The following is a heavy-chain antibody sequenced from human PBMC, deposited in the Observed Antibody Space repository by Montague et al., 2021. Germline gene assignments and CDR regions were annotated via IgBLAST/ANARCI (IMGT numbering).Heavy chain of an antibody. CDR2: INGNSINI. V-gene: IGHV3-9*01. D-gene: IGHD3-3*01. CDR3: VKDTRDYYPDF. J-gene: IGHJ4*02. CDR1: GFIFNNYV. Sequence: SLRLSCAASGFIFNNYVMNWVRQAPGKGQEWVSGINGNSINIDYADSVKGRFTISRDNAKNSLYLQMNSLRAEDTAFYYCVKDTRDYYPDFWGQGILVTVSS.